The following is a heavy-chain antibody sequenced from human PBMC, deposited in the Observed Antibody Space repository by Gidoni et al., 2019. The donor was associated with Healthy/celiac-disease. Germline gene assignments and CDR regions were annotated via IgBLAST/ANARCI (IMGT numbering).Heavy chain of an antibody. J-gene: IGHJ6*02. D-gene: IGHD1-26*01. CDR3: ASSSPSGSYYYYGMDV. V-gene: IGHV4-31*03. CDR2: IYYSGST. Sequence: QVQLQESGPGLVKPSQTLSLTCTVSGGSISSGGYYWSWIRQHPGKGLEWIGYIYYSGSTYYNPSLKSRVTISVDTSKNQFSLKLSSVTAADTAVYYCASSSPSGSYYYYGMDVWGQGTTVTVSS. CDR1: GGSISSGGYY.